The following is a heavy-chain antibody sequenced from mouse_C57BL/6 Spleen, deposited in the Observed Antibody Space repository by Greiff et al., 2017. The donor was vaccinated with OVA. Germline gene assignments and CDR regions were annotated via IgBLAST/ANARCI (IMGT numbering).Heavy chain of an antibody. CDR3: ARESGWFAY. D-gene: IGHD3-1*01. V-gene: IGHV5-4*01. CDR1: GFTFSSYA. J-gene: IGHJ3*01. CDR2: ISDGGSYT. Sequence: EVNVVESGGGLVKPGGSLKLSCAASGFTFSSYAMSWVRQTPEKRLEWVATISDGGSYTYYPDNVKGRFTISRDNAKNNLYLQMSHLKSEDTAMYYCARESGWFAYWGQGTLVTVSA.